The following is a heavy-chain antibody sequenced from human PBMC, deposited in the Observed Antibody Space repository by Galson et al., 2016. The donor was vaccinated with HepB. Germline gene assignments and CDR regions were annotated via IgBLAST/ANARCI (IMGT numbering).Heavy chain of an antibody. Sequence: SETLSLTCIVSGGSVSGYYWNWIRLPAGKGLEWIGRFYSSDNIKYNPSLWSRATMSVATSTNQISLRLSSVTAAATAIYYCVRGYPQGPYYYYMDVWGNGTTVSVSS. D-gene: IGHD1-26*01. J-gene: IGHJ6*03. CDR1: GGSVSGYY. CDR3: VRGYPQGPYYYYMDV. V-gene: IGHV4-4*07. CDR2: FYSSDNI.